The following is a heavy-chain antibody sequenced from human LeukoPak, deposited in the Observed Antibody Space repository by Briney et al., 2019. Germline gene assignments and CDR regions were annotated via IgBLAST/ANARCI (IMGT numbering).Heavy chain of an antibody. Sequence: GASVKVSCKASGYTFTSYGISWVRQAPGQGLEWMGWISAYNGNTNYAQKLQGRVTMTTDTSTSTAYMELRSLRSDDMAVYYCARDQSRYSSSWFPYYYYGMDVWGQGTTVTVSS. J-gene: IGHJ6*02. D-gene: IGHD6-13*01. CDR1: GYTFTSYG. CDR2: ISAYNGNT. CDR3: ARDQSRYSSSWFPYYYYGMDV. V-gene: IGHV1-18*03.